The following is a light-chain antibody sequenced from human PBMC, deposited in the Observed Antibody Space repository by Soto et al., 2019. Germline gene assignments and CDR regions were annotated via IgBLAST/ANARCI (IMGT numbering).Light chain of an antibody. CDR1: QSVSIK. J-gene: IGKJ5*01. Sequence: ETVMTQSPATLSVSPGERATLSCRASQSVSIKLAWYQQKPGQAPRLLIYGASTRATGIPARFSGSGSGTDFTLTISSLEPEDFAVYYCQQRSNWPPITFGQGTRLEI. CDR2: GAS. CDR3: QQRSNWPPIT. V-gene: IGKV3-11*01.